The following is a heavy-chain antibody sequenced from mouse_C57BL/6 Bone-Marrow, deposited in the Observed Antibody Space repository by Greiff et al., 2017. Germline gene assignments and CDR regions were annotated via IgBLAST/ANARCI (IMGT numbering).Heavy chain of an antibody. Sequence: QVQLQQSGPELVKPGASVKLSCKASGYTFTSYGISWVKQRTGQGLEWIGEIYPRSGNTYYNEKFKGKATLTADKSSSTAYMELRSLTSEDSAVYFCAKTTVVATDFDYWGQGTTLTVSS. D-gene: IGHD1-1*01. CDR1: GYTFTSYG. J-gene: IGHJ2*01. V-gene: IGHV1-81*01. CDR3: AKTTVVATDFDY. CDR2: IYPRSGNT.